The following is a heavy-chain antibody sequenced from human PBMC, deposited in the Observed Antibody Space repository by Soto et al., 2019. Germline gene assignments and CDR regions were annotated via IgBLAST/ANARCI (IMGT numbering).Heavy chain of an antibody. D-gene: IGHD3-9*01. CDR2: IYYRGNT. CDR3: ARLEGLATISYYFDY. CDR1: GDSINSDNYY. V-gene: IGHV4-39*01. Sequence: QLQLQESGPGLVKPSETLSLTCSVSGDSINSDNYYWGGIRQPPGKGLEWIGSIYYRGNTYYNPSLKARVTISLDKSKSQFALKLNSVTAADSAVYFWARLEGLATISYYFDYCGQGTLVTVSS. J-gene: IGHJ4*02.